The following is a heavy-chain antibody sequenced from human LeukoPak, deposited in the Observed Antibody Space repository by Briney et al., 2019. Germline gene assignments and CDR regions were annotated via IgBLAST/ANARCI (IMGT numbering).Heavy chain of an antibody. Sequence: PLASVKVSCKVSGYTLTELSMHWVRQAPGKGLEWMGGIIPIFGTANYAQKFQGRVTITADKSTSTAYMELSSLRSEDTAVYYCAGAYYYGSGSYYTLGGFDYWGQGTLVTVSS. V-gene: IGHV1-69*06. D-gene: IGHD3-10*01. CDR2: IIPIFGTA. CDR3: AGAYYYGSGSYYTLGGFDY. CDR1: GYTLTELS. J-gene: IGHJ4*02.